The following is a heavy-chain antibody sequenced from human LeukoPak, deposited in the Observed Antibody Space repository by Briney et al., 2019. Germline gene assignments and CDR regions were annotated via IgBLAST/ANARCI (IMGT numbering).Heavy chain of an antibody. Sequence: PWASVKVSCKASGYTFTSYGISWVRQAPGQGLEWMGWISAYSGNTNYAQKLQGRVTMTTDTSTSTAYMELRSLRSDDTAVYYCARTDYYDSSGYYFPHWGQGTLVTVSS. J-gene: IGHJ1*01. CDR1: GYTFTSYG. CDR2: ISAYSGNT. V-gene: IGHV1-18*01. CDR3: ARTDYYDSSGYYFPH. D-gene: IGHD3-22*01.